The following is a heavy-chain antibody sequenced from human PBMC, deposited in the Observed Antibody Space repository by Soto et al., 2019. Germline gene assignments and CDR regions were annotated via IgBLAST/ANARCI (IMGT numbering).Heavy chain of an antibody. CDR2: LSGSGDAT. Sequence: PGGSLRLSCAASGFTFSRYAMSWVRQAPGKGLEWVSRLSGSGDATKCADSVEGRFTISRDNSKNTLYLQMDSLSAGDTAIYYCAKARCSAADCYFPDTWGQGTLVTVSS. CDR1: GFTFSRYA. J-gene: IGHJ5*02. D-gene: IGHD2-21*02. V-gene: IGHV3-23*01. CDR3: AKARCSAADCYFPDT.